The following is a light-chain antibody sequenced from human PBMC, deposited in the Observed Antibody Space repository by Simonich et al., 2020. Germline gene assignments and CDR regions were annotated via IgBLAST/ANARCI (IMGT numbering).Light chain of an antibody. CDR2: WAS. J-gene: IGKJ1*01. CDR1: QSVLYSSNNKNS. CDR3: QQYYSTPRT. Sequence: DIVMTQSPDSLAVSLGERATINCKSSQSVLYSSNNKNSFAGYPKKPGQPPKLLIYWASTGESGVPDRFSGSGSGTDFTLTISSLQAEDVAVYYCQQYYSTPRTFGQGTKVEIK. V-gene: IGKV4-1*01.